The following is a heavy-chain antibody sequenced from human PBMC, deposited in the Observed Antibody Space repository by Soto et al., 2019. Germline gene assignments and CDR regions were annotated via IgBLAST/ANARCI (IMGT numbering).Heavy chain of an antibody. CDR1: GFTFSSYG. J-gene: IGHJ4*02. CDR3: AKGCSSGWYELDY. V-gene: IGHV3-30*18. D-gene: IGHD6-19*01. CDR2: ISYDGSNK. Sequence: LRLSCAASGFTFSSYGMHWVRQAPGKGLEWVAVISYDGSNKYYADSVKGRFTISRDNSKNTLYLQMNSLRAEDTAVYYCAKGCSSGWYELDYWRQGTLVTVSS.